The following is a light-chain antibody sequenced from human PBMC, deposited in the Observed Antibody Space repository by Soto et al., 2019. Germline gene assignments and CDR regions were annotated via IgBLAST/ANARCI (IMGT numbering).Light chain of an antibody. V-gene: IGLV2-18*01. J-gene: IGLJ1*01. CDR2: DVS. Sequence: QSALTQPPSVSGSPGQSVTISCSGTIDDVTAYYRVSWYQQTPGTAPQLMIYDVSNRPSGGPDRFSGARSGNTASLTISGLQAEDEGDYYCSVYTRTSTYVFGTGTKLTVL. CDR3: SVYTRTSTYV. CDR1: IDDVTAYYR.